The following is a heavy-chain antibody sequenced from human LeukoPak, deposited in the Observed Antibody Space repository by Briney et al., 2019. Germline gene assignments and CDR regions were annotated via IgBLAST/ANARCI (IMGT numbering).Heavy chain of an antibody. CDR2: ISWNSGSI. Sequence: SLRLSCAASGFTFADYAMHWVRQAPGKGLEWVSCISWNSGSIGYADSVKGRFTISRDNAKNSLYLQMNSLRAEDMALYYCAKAGGGNCSGHAFDLWGQGTMVTVSS. V-gene: IGHV3-9*03. J-gene: IGHJ3*01. CDR3: AKAGGGNCSGHAFDL. CDR1: GFTFADYA. D-gene: IGHD2-15*01.